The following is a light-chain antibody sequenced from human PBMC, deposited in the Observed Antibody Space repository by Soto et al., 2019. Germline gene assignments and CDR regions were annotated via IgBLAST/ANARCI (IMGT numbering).Light chain of an antibody. CDR3: HQYGSSPRT. V-gene: IGKV3-20*01. CDR1: QSVSSSY. Sequence: EIVMTQSPATLSVSPGERATLSCRASQSVSSSYLAWYQQKPGQAPRLLIYGASSRATGIPDRFSGSGSGTDFTLTISRLEPEDFAVYYCHQYGSSPRTFGQGTKVDIK. CDR2: GAS. J-gene: IGKJ1*01.